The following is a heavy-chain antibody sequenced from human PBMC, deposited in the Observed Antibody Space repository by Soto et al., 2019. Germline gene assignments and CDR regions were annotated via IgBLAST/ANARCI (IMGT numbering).Heavy chain of an antibody. Sequence: PSETLSLTCSVSGYPIASGGSYWSWIRQHPGKGLEWIGYIYYNGRTHYNPSLKSRVTISVDTFKHQFSLQLSSVTAADTAVYYCARDVLRYFDWLAPPTGMDVWGQGTTVTVSS. J-gene: IGHJ6*02. D-gene: IGHD3-9*01. CDR1: GYPIASGGSY. V-gene: IGHV4-31*03. CDR3: ARDVLRYFDWLAPPTGMDV. CDR2: IYYNGRT.